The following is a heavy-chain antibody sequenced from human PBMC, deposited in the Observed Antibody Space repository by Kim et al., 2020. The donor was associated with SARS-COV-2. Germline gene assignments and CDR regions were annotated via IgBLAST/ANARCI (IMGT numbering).Heavy chain of an antibody. D-gene: IGHD3-3*01. CDR3: ARVGRGVVTEDY. V-gene: IGHV3-30-3*01. Sequence: GGSLRLSCAASGFTFSSYAMHWVRQAPGKGLEWVAVISYDGSNKYYADSVKGRFTISRDNSKNTLYLQMNSLRAEDTAVYYCARVGRGVVTEDYWGQGTLVTVSS. J-gene: IGHJ4*02. CDR1: GFTFSSYA. CDR2: ISYDGSNK.